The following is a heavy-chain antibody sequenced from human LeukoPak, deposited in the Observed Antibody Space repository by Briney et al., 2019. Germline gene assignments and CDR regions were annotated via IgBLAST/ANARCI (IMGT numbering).Heavy chain of an antibody. CDR3: ARGNEEGDYFDY. CDR2: ISYDGSNK. Sequence: GGSLRLSCAASGFTFSSYAMHWVRQAPGKGLEWVAVISYDGSNKYYADSVKGRFTISRDNSKNTLYLQMNSLRAEDTAVYYYARGNEEGDYFDYWGQGTLVTVSS. V-gene: IGHV3-30-3*01. J-gene: IGHJ4*02. CDR1: GFTFSSYA. D-gene: IGHD1-1*01.